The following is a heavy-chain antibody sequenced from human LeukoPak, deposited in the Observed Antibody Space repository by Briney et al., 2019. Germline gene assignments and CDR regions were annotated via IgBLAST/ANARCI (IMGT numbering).Heavy chain of an antibody. Sequence: PGGSLRLSCAASGFTFSDYYMSWIRQAPGKGLEWVSYISSSGSTIYYADSVKGRITISRDNAKNSLYLQMNSLRAEDTAVYYCASQGAAGWYYYMDVWGKGTTVTVSS. D-gene: IGHD6-13*01. CDR1: GFTFSDYY. CDR2: ISSSGSTI. V-gene: IGHV3-11*01. CDR3: ASQGAAGWYYYMDV. J-gene: IGHJ6*03.